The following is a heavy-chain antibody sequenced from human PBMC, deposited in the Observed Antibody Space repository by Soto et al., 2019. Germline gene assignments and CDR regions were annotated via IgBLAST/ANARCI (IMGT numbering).Heavy chain of an antibody. CDR1: GTSLSGLP. D-gene: IGHD4-17*01. CDR2: LDYEEGER. J-gene: IGHJ4*02. V-gene: IGHV1-24*01. CDR3: AAGVTTFDY. Sequence: ASVKVSFKVSGTSLSGLPMHWVRQAPGKGLEWMGSLDYEEGERSFAHRFQGRLTVTEDTSTDTAYMELSSLMSEDTAVYYCAAGVTTFDYWRQGPLVTVSS.